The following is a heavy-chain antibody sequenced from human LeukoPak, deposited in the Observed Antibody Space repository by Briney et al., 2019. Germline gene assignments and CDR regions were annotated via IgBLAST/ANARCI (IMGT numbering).Heavy chain of an antibody. CDR1: GYTFSSYW. CDR2: IYPGDSDT. Sequence: GESPRISCKGSGYTFSSYWIGWVRQMPGKGLEWMGIIYPGDSDTRYSPSLQGQVTISVDTSIGTAYLQWSSLKASDTAIYYCARQNDFRLDYWGQGTLVTVSS. CDR3: ARQNDFRLDY. D-gene: IGHD3-3*01. V-gene: IGHV5-51*01. J-gene: IGHJ4*02.